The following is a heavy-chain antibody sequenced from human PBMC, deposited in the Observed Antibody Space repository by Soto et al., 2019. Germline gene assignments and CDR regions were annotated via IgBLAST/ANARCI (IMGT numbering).Heavy chain of an antibody. V-gene: IGHV1-69*13. J-gene: IGHJ4*02. D-gene: IGHD1-26*01. Sequence: SVKVSCKASGGTFSSYAISWVRQAPGQGLEWMGGIIPIFGTANYAQKFQGRVTITADESTSTAYMELSSLRSEDTAVYYCARYSGSYLAFDYWGQGTLVTVSS. CDR1: GGTFSSYA. CDR2: IIPIFGTA. CDR3: ARYSGSYLAFDY.